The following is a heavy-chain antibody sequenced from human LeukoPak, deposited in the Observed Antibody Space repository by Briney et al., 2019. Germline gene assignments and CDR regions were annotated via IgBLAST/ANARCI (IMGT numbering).Heavy chain of an antibody. D-gene: IGHD3-22*01. CDR2: ISSSGSTI. CDR3: AREYYYDSSGPNMRSNYYYYYYGMDV. V-gene: IGHV3-11*04. Sequence: SGGSLRLSCAASGFTFSDYYMSWIRQAPGKGLEWVSYISSSGSTIYYADSVKGRFTISRDNAKNSLYLRMNSLRAEDTAVYYCAREYYYDSSGPNMRSNYYYYYYGMDVWGQGTTVTVSS. J-gene: IGHJ6*02. CDR1: GFTFSDYY.